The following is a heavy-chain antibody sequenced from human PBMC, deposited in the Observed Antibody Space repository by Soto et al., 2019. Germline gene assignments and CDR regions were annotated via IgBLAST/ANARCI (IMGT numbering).Heavy chain of an antibody. D-gene: IGHD3-3*01. Sequence: SDTLSLTCTVSGDSVRSDSYYWSWIRQPPGKRLEWIGYIYHNGSTSYNPSLQSRVTMSINTPKNQFSLKLASVTAADTAIYYCAREGGVLRLSNWLDPWGQGTLVTVSS. CDR1: GDSVRSDSYY. J-gene: IGHJ5*02. V-gene: IGHV4-61*01. CDR2: IYHNGST. CDR3: AREGGVLRLSNWLDP.